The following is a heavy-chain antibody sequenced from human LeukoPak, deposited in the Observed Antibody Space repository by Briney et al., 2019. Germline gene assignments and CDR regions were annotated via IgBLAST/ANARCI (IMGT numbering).Heavy chain of an antibody. Sequence: PGGSLRLSCAASGFTVSSNYMSWVRQAPGKGLEWVSVIYSGGSTYYADSVKGRFTISRDNSKNTLYLQMNSLRAEDTAVYYCARESPAVAGSFDYWGQGTLVTVSS. J-gene: IGHJ4*02. D-gene: IGHD6-19*01. CDR3: ARESPAVAGSFDY. CDR1: GFTVSSNY. V-gene: IGHV3-66*01. CDR2: IYSGGST.